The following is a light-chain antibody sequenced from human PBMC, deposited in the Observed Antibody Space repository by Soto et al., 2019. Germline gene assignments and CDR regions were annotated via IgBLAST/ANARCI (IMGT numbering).Light chain of an antibody. V-gene: IGLV2-8*01. CDR1: SSDVGGYNY. CDR2: DVT. J-gene: IGLJ2*01. CDR3: SSYAGSDNFVV. Sequence: QSVLTQPPSASGSPGQSVTISCTGTSSDVGGYNYVSWYQHHPGKAPKLMIYDVTKRPSGVPDRFSGSKSGNTASLTVSGLQAEDEAEYYCSSYAGSDNFVVFGGGTKLTVL.